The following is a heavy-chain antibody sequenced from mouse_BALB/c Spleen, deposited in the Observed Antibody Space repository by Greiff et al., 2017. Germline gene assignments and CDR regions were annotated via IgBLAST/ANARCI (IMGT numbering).Heavy chain of an antibody. D-gene: IGHD2-2*01. CDR1: GFTFSSYT. J-gene: IGHJ2*01. CDR3: ARDNHYGYDEYAFDY. CDR2: ISSGGSYT. V-gene: IGHV5-6-4*01. Sequence: DVKLVESGGGLVKPGGSLKLSCAASGFTFSSYTMSWVRQTPEKRLEWVATISSGGSYTYYPDSVKGRFTISRDNAKNTLYLQMSSLKSEDTAMYYCARDNHYGYDEYAFDYWGQGTTLTVSS.